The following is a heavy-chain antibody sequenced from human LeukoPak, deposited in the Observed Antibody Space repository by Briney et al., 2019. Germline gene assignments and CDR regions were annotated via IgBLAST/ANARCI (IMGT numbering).Heavy chain of an antibody. CDR3: ARHLAAAGKFDY. CDR2: IIPIFGTA. Sequence: SVKVSCKASGGTFSSYAISWMRQAPGQGLEWMGGIIPIFGTANYAQKFQGRVTITADESTSTAYMELSSLRSEDTAVYYCARHLAAAGKFDYWGQGTLVTVSS. J-gene: IGHJ4*02. D-gene: IGHD6-13*01. V-gene: IGHV1-69*13. CDR1: GGTFSSYA.